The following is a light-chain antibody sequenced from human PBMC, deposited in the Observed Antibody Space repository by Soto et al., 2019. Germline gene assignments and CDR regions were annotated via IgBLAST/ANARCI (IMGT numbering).Light chain of an antibody. Sequence: AIQMTQSPSSLSASVGDRVTITCRASQGIRNDLGWYQQKPGKAPKLLIYAASSLQSGVPSRFSGSGSGTDFILTISSLQPEDFATDHCLRDYNYPWTFGQGTKVEIK. J-gene: IGKJ1*01. CDR1: QGIRND. V-gene: IGKV1-6*01. CDR2: AAS. CDR3: LRDYNYPWT.